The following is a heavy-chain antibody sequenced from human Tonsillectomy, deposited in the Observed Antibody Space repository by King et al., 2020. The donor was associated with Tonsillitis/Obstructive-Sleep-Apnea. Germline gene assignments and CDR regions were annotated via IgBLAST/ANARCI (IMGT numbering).Heavy chain of an antibody. D-gene: IGHD2-2*01. J-gene: IGHJ4*02. Sequence: VQLQQWGTGLLKPSEPLSLTCAVYGGSFSDYYWSWIRQAPGKGLEWIGEISHSGSPTYNPSLKSRVTMTIDTSKNQFSLKMKSVTAADTAVYYCAREDFVVGPVVMGGGFDHWGQGTLVTVSS. CDR1: GGSFSDYY. V-gene: IGHV4-34*01. CDR2: ISHSGSP. CDR3: AREDFVVGPVVMGGGFDH.